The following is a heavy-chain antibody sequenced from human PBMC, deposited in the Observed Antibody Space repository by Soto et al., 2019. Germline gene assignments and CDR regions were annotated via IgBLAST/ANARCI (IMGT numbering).Heavy chain of an antibody. CDR3: ARDHDILTGYYVLGY. CDR2: ISGSGGST. D-gene: IGHD3-9*01. CDR1: GLTFSNFA. J-gene: IGHJ4*02. V-gene: IGHV3-23*01. Sequence: QPGGSLRLSCAASGLTFSNFAMSWVRQAPGKGLDWISVISGSGGSTYHADSVKGRFTISRDNSKNTLYLQMNSLRAEDTAVYYCARDHDILTGYYVLGYWGQGTLVTVSS.